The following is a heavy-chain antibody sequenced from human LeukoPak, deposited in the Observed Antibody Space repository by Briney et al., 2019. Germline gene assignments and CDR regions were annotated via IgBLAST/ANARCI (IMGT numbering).Heavy chain of an antibody. CDR3: AKWGDYDILTGYYDSDY. V-gene: IGHV3-30*18. CDR1: GFTFSSYG. J-gene: IGHJ4*02. CDR2: ISYDGSNK. D-gene: IGHD3-9*01. Sequence: PGRSLRLSCAASGFTFSSYGMHWVRQAPGKGLEWVAVISYDGSNKYYADSVKGRFTISRGNSKNTLYLQLNRLRAEDTAVYYCAKWGDYDILTGYYDSDYWGQGTLVTVSS.